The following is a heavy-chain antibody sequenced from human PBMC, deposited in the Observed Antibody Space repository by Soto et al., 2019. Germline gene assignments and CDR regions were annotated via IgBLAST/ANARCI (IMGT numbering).Heavy chain of an antibody. D-gene: IGHD6-6*01. CDR2: ISIRGGDE. CDR3: ARGTIVARQHLDY. CDR1: GFTFSSYA. Sequence: QVQLVESGGGVVQPGKSLRLSCAASGFTFSSYAMHWARQAPGKGLEWVTVISIRGGDEYYAESVRGRFTISRDHSKNTLYLQMDSLRVEDTAVYYCARGTIVARQHLDYWGQGTLVTVSS. V-gene: IGHV3-30*03. J-gene: IGHJ4*02.